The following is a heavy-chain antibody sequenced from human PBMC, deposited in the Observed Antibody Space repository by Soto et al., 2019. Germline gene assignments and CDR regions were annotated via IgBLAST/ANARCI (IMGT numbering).Heavy chain of an antibody. CDR1: GGSISSSSYY. Sequence: QLQLQESGPRLVKPSETLSLTCTVSGGSISSSSYYWGWIRQPPGKGLEWIGSIYYTGSTYYSPSLKSRVTISVDTSKNQFSLKLTSVTAAETAVFYCARQIRGEYCRGGCYPHDAFDIWGQGTMVTVSS. CDR2: IYYTGST. CDR3: ARQIRGEYCRGGCYPHDAFDI. V-gene: IGHV4-39*01. J-gene: IGHJ3*02. D-gene: IGHD2-21*02.